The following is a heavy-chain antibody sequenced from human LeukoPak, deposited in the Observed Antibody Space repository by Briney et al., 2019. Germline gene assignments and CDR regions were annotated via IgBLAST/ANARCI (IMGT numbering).Heavy chain of an antibody. J-gene: IGHJ6*03. CDR2: INYRGST. CDR3: ARGQVDCSSTSCYPYMDV. CDR1: GGSISSYY. D-gene: IGHD2-2*01. Sequence: SETLSLTCTVSGGSISSYYWSWIRQPPGKGLEWIGYINYRGSTTYNPSLKSRVTISVDTSKNQFSLKLSSVTAADTAVYYCARGQVDCSSTSCYPYMDVWGKGTTVTVSS. V-gene: IGHV4-59*01.